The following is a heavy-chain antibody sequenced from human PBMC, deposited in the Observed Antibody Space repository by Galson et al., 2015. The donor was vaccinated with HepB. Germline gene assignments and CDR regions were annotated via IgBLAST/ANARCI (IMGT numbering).Heavy chain of an antibody. J-gene: IGHJ3*02. D-gene: IGHD2-15*01. CDR1: GDSVSSNSAA. CDR2: TYYRSKWYN. V-gene: IGHV6-1*01. CDR3: ARADCSGDSCDAFDI. Sequence: CAISGDSVSSNSAAWNRIRQSPSRGLEWLGRTYYRSKWYNDYAVSVKGRITINPDTSKNQFSLQLNSVTPEDTAVYYCARADCSGDSCDAFDIWGQGTMVTVSS.